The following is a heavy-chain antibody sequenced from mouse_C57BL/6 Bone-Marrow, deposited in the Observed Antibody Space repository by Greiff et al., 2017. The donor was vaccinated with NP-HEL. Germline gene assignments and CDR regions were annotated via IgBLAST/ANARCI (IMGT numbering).Heavy chain of an antibody. CDR1: GYSITSGYY. CDR2: ISYDGSN. D-gene: IGHD1-1*01. J-gene: IGHJ4*01. V-gene: IGHV3-6*01. CDR3: ARESLVARNYAMDY. Sequence: EVQLQQSGPGLVKPSQSLSLTCSVTGYSITSGYYWNWIRQFPGNKLEWMGYISYDGSNNYNPSLKNRISITRDTSKNQFFLKLNSVTTEDTATYYCARESLVARNYAMDYWGQGTSVTVSS.